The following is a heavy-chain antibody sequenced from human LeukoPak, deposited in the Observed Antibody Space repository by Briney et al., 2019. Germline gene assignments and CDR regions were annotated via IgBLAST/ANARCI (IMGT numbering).Heavy chain of an antibody. Sequence: PSETLSLTCAVSGGSFSGYYWSWIRQPPGKGLEWIGEINHSGSTNYNPSLKSRVTISVDTSKNQFSLKLSSVTAADTAVYYCARGLYSSSWNNWFDPWGQGTLVTVSS. CDR1: GGSFSGYY. J-gene: IGHJ5*02. CDR2: INHSGST. CDR3: ARGLYSSSWNNWFDP. V-gene: IGHV4-34*01. D-gene: IGHD6-13*01.